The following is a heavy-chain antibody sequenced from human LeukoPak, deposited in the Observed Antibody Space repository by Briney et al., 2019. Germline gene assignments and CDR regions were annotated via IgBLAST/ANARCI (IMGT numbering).Heavy chain of an antibody. D-gene: IGHD3-22*01. V-gene: IGHV3-15*01. CDR3: TTYYYDSTSDFGY. J-gene: IGHJ4*02. Sequence: PGGSLRLSCAASGFTFSSYAMSWVRQAPGKGLEWLARIKSKTDGGTIDYAASVKGRFTISRDDSKNTLYLQMNSLKSEDTAVYYCTTYYYDSTSDFGYWGQGTLVTVSS. CDR1: GFTFSSYA. CDR2: IKSKTDGGTI.